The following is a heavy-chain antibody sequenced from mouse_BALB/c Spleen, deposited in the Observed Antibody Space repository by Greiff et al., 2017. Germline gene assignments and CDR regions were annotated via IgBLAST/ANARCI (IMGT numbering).Heavy chain of an antibody. Sequence: EVQVVESGPSLVKPSQTLSLTCSVTGDSITSGYWNWIRKFPGNKLEYMGYISYSGSTYYNPSLKSRISITRDTSKNQYYLQLNSVTTEDTATYYCARWRDYDVAMDYWGQGTSVTVSS. CDR3: ARWRDYDVAMDY. CDR1: GDSITSGY. V-gene: IGHV3-8*02. CDR2: ISYSGST. D-gene: IGHD2-4*01. J-gene: IGHJ4*01.